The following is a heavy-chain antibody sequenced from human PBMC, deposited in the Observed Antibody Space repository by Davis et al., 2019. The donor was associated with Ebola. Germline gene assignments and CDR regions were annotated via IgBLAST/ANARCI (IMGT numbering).Heavy chain of an antibody. D-gene: IGHD3-22*01. J-gene: IGHJ4*02. CDR2: ISGSGGST. CDR1: GFTFSSYA. V-gene: IGHV3-23*01. CDR3: ARAQESSGYSSGWAY. Sequence: GGSLRLSCAASGFTFSSYAMSWVRQAPGKGLEWVSAISGSGGSTYYADSVKGRFTISRDNAKNSLYLQMNSLRAEDTAVYYCARAQESSGYSSGWAYWGQGTLVTVSS.